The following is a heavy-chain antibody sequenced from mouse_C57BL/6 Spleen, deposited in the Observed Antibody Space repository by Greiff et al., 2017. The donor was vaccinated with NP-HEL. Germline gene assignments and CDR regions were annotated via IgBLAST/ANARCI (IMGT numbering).Heavy chain of an antibody. CDR3: AREELRYWFAY. CDR2: ISDGGSYT. D-gene: IGHD1-1*01. V-gene: IGHV5-4*01. J-gene: IGHJ3*01. Sequence: EVKLVESGGGLVKPGGSLKLSCAASGFTFSSYAMSWVRQTPEKRLEWVATISDGGSYTYYPDNVKGRFTISRDNAKNNLYLQMSHLKSEDTAMYYCAREELRYWFAYWGQGTLVTVSA. CDR1: GFTFSSYA.